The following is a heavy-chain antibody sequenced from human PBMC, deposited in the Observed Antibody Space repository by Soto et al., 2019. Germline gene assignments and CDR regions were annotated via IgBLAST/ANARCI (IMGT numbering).Heavy chain of an antibody. Sequence: SETLSLTCTVSGGSLSNYYWSWIRQPAGKGLEWIGRIYASGNTNYKSSLKSRVTMSVDTSKNQFSLKLNSLTAADTAVYYCARGSLQFDPWGQGTLVTVSS. CDR2: IYASGNT. V-gene: IGHV4-4*07. CDR3: ARGSLQFDP. CDR1: GGSLSNYY. J-gene: IGHJ5*02.